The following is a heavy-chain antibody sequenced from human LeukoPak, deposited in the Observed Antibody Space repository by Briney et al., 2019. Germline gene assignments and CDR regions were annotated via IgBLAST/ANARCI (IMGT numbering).Heavy chain of an antibody. Sequence: GGSLRLSCAASGCNFRSYGIHWVRRAPGRGLEWVSFIRYDGYNKYYGDFVKGRSTISRDNSKNTLYLQMDSLRAEDTAVYYCARGYSDYFDYWGQGNLVTVSS. V-gene: IGHV3-30*02. J-gene: IGHJ4*02. CDR2: IRYDGYNK. D-gene: IGHD4-11*01. CDR3: ARGYSDYFDY. CDR1: GCNFRSYG.